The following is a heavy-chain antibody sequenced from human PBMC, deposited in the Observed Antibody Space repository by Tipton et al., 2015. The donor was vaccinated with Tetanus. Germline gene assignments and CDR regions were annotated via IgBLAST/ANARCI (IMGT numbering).Heavy chain of an antibody. J-gene: IGHJ4*02. CDR3: ARDTHYQSHHYNYFDF. CDR2: IWFDGSRA. CDR1: GFDFMGYG. D-gene: IGHD5-24*01. V-gene: IGHV3-33*01. Sequence: SLRLSCRASGFDFMGYGMHWVRRAPGTGLEWVAAIWFDGSRAEYADSVQGRFTISRDNSRGMVYLQMDSLRDEDTGVFYCARDTHYQSHHYNYFDFWGQGVRVTVSS.